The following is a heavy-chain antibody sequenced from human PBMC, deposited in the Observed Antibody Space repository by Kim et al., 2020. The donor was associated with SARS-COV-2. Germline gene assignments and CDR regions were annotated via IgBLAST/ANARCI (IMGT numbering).Heavy chain of an antibody. J-gene: IGHJ6*03. V-gene: IGHV1-8*01. CDR3: ARGLLVRGVFYYYYYMGV. CDR2: MNPNSGNT. D-gene: IGHD3-10*01. CDR1: GYTFTSYD. Sequence: ASVKVSCKASGYTFTSYDINWVRQATGQGLEWMGWMNPNSGNTGYAQKFQGRVTMTRKTSISTAYMELSSLRSEDTAVYYCARGLLVRGVFYYYYYMGVWGKGTTVTVSS.